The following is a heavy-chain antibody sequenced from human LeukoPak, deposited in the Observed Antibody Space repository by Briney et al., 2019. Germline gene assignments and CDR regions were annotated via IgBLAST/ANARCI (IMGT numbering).Heavy chain of an antibody. CDR3: ARDSSSYYYPYYYYYYYMDV. J-gene: IGHJ6*03. CDR2: INSDGSST. Sequence: GGSLRLSCAASGFTFSSYWMHWVRQAPGKGLVWVSRINSDGSSTSYADSVKGRFTISRDNAKNTLYLQMNSLRAEDTAVYYCARDSSSYYYPYYYYYYYMDVWGKGTTVTISS. V-gene: IGHV3-74*01. CDR1: GFTFSSYW. D-gene: IGHD3-22*01.